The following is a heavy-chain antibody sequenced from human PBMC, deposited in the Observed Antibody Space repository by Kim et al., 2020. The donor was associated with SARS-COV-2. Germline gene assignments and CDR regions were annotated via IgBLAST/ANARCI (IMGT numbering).Heavy chain of an antibody. CDR3: ATVRGVPHAFDI. D-gene: IGHD3-10*01. J-gene: IGHJ3*02. CDR1: GGSISSYY. V-gene: IGHV4-59*01. Sequence: SETLSLTCTVSGGSISSYYWSWIRQPPGKGLEWIGYIYYSGSTNYNPSLKSRVTISVDTSKNQFSLKLSSVTAADTAVYYCATVRGVPHAFDIWGQGTMVTVSS. CDR2: IYYSGST.